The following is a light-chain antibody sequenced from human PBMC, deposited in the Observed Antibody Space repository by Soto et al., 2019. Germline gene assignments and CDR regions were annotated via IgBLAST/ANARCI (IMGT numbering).Light chain of an antibody. CDR1: QSVGRN. CDR2: GTS. V-gene: IGKV3-15*01. CDR3: QQYNNWPYT. J-gene: IGKJ2*01. Sequence: EIVMTQSPVALSVSPGERAALSCRASQSVGRNFAWYQQRPGQAPRVLIYGTSTRATGVPARFSGSGSGTDFTITISRLQSEDSAVYYCQQYNNWPYTFGQGTRLEIK.